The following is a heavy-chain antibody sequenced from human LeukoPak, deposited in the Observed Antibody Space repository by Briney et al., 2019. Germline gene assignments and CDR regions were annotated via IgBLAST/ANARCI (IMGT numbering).Heavy chain of an antibody. CDR1: GGFISSSSYF. CDR3: ARDTSRVATDLWGYYYYGMDV. V-gene: IGHV4-39*02. J-gene: IGHJ6*02. Sequence: SETLSLTCTVSGGFISSSSYFWDWIRQPPEKGLEWIGSIFYSGSTYYNPSLNSRVTMSVDTSTNQFSLRLRSVTAADTAVYYCARDTSRVATDLWGYYYYGMDVWGQGTTVTVSS. CDR2: IFYSGST. D-gene: IGHD5-12*01.